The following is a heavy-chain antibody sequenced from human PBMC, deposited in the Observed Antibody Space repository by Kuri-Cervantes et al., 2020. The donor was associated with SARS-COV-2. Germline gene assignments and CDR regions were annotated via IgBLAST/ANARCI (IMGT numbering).Heavy chain of an antibody. CDR1: GFTFSSYG. V-gene: IGHV3-30*03. J-gene: IGHJ6*02. D-gene: IGHD2-15*01. CDR2: ISYGGTNK. CDR3: ARISIWVVAATLFLAYYYYYGMDV. Sequence: GGSLRLSCAASGFTFSSYGMHWVRQAPGKGLEWVAVISYGGTNKYYADSVKGRFTTSRDNSKNTLYLQMNSLRAEDTAVYYCARISIWVVAATLFLAYYYYYGMDVWGQGTTVTVSS.